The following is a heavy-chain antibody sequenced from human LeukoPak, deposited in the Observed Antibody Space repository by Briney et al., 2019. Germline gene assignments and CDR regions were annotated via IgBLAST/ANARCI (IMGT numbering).Heavy chain of an antibody. D-gene: IGHD6-19*01. CDR1: GGSVSSVTYY. CDR2: IYYSGST. J-gene: IGHJ2*01. CDR3: ARERSSGCIDV. Sequence: SETLSLTCTVSGGSVSSVTYYWSWIRQPPGKGLELFGYIYYSGSTDYNPSLKSRVTISVDTSKNQFSLKLSSVTAADTAVYYCARERSSGCIDVWGRGTLVTVSS. V-gene: IGHV4-61*01.